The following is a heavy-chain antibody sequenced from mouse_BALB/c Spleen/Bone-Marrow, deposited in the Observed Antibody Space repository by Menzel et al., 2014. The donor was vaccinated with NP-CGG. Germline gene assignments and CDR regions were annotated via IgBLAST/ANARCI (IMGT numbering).Heavy chain of an antibody. J-gene: IGHJ3*01. CDR1: GFTFSTYA. D-gene: IGHD1-1*01. V-gene: IGHV5-9-4*01. Sequence: EVMLVESGGVLVKPGGSLKLPCAASGFTFSTYAMSWVRQSPEKRLEWVAEISSGGSYTYYPDTVTGRFTISRDNAKNTLYLEMSSLRSEDTSMYYCARDGYGSSDWGQGTLVTVSA. CDR2: ISSGGSYT. CDR3: ARDGYGSSD.